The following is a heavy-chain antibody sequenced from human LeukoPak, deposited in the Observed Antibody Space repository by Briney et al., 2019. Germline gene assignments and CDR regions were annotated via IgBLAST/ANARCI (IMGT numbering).Heavy chain of an antibody. CDR1: GFTFSSYG. V-gene: IGHV3-30*18. CDR2: ISYDGSKK. Sequence: GGSLRLSCAASGFTFSSYGMHWVRQAPGKGLEWVAIISYDGSKKYYGDSVKGRFTISRDNSKNALYLQMNSLRAEDTAVYYCAKAYYGSGSPLDWFDPWGQGTLVTVSS. D-gene: IGHD3-10*01. CDR3: AKAYYGSGSPLDWFDP. J-gene: IGHJ5*02.